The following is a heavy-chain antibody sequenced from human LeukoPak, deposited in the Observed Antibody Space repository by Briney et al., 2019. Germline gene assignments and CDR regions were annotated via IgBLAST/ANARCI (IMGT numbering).Heavy chain of an antibody. V-gene: IGHV1-46*01. CDR1: GYTFTSYA. CDR3: ARASNYYDSSGYPPDI. CDR2: INPSGGST. J-gene: IGHJ3*02. D-gene: IGHD3-22*01. Sequence: ASVKVSCKASGYTFTSYAMHWVRQAPGQGLEWMGIINPSGGSTSYAQKFQGRVTMTRDMYTSTVYMELSSLRSEDTALYYCARASNYYDSSGYPPDIWGQGTMVTVSS.